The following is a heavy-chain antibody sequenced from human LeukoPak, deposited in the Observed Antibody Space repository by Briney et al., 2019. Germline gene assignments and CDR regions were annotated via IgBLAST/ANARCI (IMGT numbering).Heavy chain of an antibody. CDR1: GGSISGYY. J-gene: IGHJ4*02. Sequence: SETLSLTCSVSGGSISGYYWSWIRQPPGKGLEWIGYIFYSGSTNYNPSLKSRVTISVYTSKNQFSLKLTSVTAADTAVYYCASERRGYYSFFDYWGQGTLVTVSS. D-gene: IGHD3-3*01. CDR2: IFYSGST. CDR3: ASERRGYYSFFDY. V-gene: IGHV4-59*01.